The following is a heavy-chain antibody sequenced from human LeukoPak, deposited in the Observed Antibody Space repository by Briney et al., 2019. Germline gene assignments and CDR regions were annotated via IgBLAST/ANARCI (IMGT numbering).Heavy chain of an antibody. D-gene: IGHD6-19*01. Sequence: ASLKVSCEASLYTLTGYYMHRVGQAPGQGRERMGWINPNSGGTNHAQKFHGRVTMTRNKPIPTASIELSRPRSDDTAVYYWACGDSSVGFDYWGQGTLVTVSS. J-gene: IGHJ4*02. CDR2: INPNSGGT. V-gene: IGHV1-2*02. CDR1: LYTLTGYY. CDR3: ACGDSSVGFDY.